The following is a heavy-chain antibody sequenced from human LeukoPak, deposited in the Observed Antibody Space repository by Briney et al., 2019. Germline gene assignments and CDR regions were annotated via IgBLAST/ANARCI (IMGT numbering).Heavy chain of an antibody. CDR1: GFTFSSYG. CDR3: AKVPRQNGWFPLSDY. D-gene: IGHD6-19*01. Sequence: GGSLRLSCAASGFTFSSYGMHWVRQAPGKGLEWVAVIWYDGSNKYYADSVKGRFTISRDNSKNTLYLQINSLRAEDTAVYYCAKVPRQNGWFPLSDYWGQGALVTVSS. J-gene: IGHJ4*02. V-gene: IGHV3-30*02. CDR2: IWYDGSNK.